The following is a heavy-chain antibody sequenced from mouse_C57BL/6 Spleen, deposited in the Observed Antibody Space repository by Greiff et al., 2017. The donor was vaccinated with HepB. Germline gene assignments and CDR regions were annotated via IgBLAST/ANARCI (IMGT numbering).Heavy chain of an antibody. J-gene: IGHJ3*01. Sequence: EVMLVESGGGLVQPGGSLSLSCAASGFTFTAYYMSWVRQPPGTALEWLGFIRNKANGYTTEYSASVKGRFTISIVNSQSILYLQMNALRAEDSATYYCSRDSYLAGFAYWGQGTLVTVSA. CDR3: SRDSYLAGFAY. V-gene: IGHV7-3*01. CDR1: GFTFTAYY. D-gene: IGHD5-5*01. CDR2: IRNKANGYTT.